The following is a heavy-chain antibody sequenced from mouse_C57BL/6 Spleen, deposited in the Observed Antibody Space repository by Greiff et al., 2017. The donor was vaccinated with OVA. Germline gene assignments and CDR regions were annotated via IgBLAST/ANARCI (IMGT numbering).Heavy chain of an antibody. J-gene: IGHJ1*03. V-gene: IGHV10-1*01. CDR3: VRRGPYWYFDV. CDR2: IRSKSNNYAT. CDR1: GFSFNTYA. Sequence: EVKVEESGGGLVQPKGSLKLSCAASGFSFNTYAMNWVRQAPGKGLEWVARIRSKSNNYATYYADSVKDRFTISRDDSESMLYLQMNNLKTEDTAMYYCVRRGPYWYFDVWGTGTTVTVSS.